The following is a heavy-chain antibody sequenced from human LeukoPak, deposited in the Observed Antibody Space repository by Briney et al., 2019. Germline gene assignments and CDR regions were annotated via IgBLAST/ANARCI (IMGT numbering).Heavy chain of an antibody. CDR1: GFTFITYA. J-gene: IGHJ6*01. V-gene: IGHV3-23*01. Sequence: PGGSLRLSCEASGFTFITYAMSWVRRTPGKGLEWVSGISGSGDNTLYADSVKGRFTISRDNSKNTLYLEMNSLRAEDTAIYYCAKMKGHPLPKYYMDVWGQGTTVTVSS. D-gene: IGHD1-26*01. CDR3: AKMKGHPLPKYYMDV. CDR2: ISGSGDNT.